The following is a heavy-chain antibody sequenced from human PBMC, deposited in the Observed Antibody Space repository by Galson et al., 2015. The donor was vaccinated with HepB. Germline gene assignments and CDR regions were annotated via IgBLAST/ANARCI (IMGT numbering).Heavy chain of an antibody. V-gene: IGHV4/OR15-8*02. D-gene: IGHD6-19*01. J-gene: IGHJ4*02. Sequence: LRLSCAASGFTFSSYWMSWVRQAPGKGLEWIGEIYHAGYINYNPSLKSRVSISMDKSKNQFSLKLNSVTAADTAVYYCARENLGGYSIGPWGQGTLITVSS. CDR1: GFTFSSYW. CDR2: IYHAGYI. CDR3: ARENLGGYSIGP.